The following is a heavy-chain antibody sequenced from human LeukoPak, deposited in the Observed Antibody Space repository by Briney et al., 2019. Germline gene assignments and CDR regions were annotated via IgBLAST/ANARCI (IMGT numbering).Heavy chain of an antibody. CDR2: IYNVGST. CDR3: VNSVMVRGVIRPY. D-gene: IGHD3-10*01. CDR1: GFSVSSYE. Sequence: GGSLRLSCAASGFSVSSYEVNWVRQAPGKGLEWVSVIYNVGSTFYADSVKGRFTISRDSSKNALFLQMNSLRAEDTAVYYCVNSVMVRGVIRPYWGQGTLVTVSS. J-gene: IGHJ4*02. V-gene: IGHV3-66*01.